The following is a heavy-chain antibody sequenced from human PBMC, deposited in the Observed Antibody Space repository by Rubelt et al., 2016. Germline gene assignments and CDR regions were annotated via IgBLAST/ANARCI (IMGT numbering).Heavy chain of an antibody. CDR3: ARYSEQLVL. J-gene: IGHJ1*01. Sequence: QVQLVQSGAEVKEPGASVRVSCKASGYTFTAYYIHWVRQAPGQGLEWMGWIYGNSGATKDSQKFQDRVTLTRNTSISTAYMELSSLRSEDTAVYYCARYSEQLVLWGQGTLVTVSS. CDR1: GYTFTAYY. CDR2: IYGNSGAT. V-gene: IGHV1-2*02. D-gene: IGHD6-6*01.